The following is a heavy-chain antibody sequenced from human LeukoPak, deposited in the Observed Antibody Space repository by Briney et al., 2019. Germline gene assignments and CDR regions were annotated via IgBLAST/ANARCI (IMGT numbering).Heavy chain of an antibody. CDR1: GYTFTGYY. CDR2: INPHSGGT. J-gene: IGHJ4*02. CDR3: ARARTDSSTFYFAY. V-gene: IGHV1-2*02. Sequence: ASVKVSCKASGYTFTGYYMHWVRQAPGQGLEWMGWINPHSGGTSFARKFQGRVTMTRDASITTAYMDLNSLRSDDTAVYYCARARTDSSTFYFAYWGQGTLVTVSS. D-gene: IGHD6-13*01.